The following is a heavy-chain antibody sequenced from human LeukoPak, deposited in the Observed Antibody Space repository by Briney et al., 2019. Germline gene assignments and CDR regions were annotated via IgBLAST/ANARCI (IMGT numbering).Heavy chain of an antibody. V-gene: IGHV3-48*04. CDR2: ISSSNTIK. CDR3: ARTLKWELPIHTFDF. J-gene: IGHJ4*02. Sequence: GGPLRLSCAASGFTFSSYSMNWVRQTPGKGLEWASYISSSNTIKKYADSVKGRFTISRDNAKSSLYLQMNSLRAEDTAVYYCARTLKWELPIHTFDFWGQRTLVTASS. D-gene: IGHD1-26*01. CDR1: GFTFSSYS.